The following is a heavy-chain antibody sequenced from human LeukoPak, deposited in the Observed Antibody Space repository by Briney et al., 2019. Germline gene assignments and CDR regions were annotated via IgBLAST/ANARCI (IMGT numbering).Heavy chain of an antibody. J-gene: IGHJ5*02. CDR3: ARGSGYCDSTTCYNWFDP. CDR1: GYSISSGYY. CDR2: IYHSGNT. D-gene: IGHD2-2*01. V-gene: IGHV4-38-2*02. Sequence: SETLSLACSVSGYSISSGYYWGWIRQPPGKGLEWIGSIYHSGNTYYNPSLKSRVTISVDTSKNQFSLKLSSVTAADTAVYYCARGSGYCDSTTCYNWFDPWGLGTLVTVSS.